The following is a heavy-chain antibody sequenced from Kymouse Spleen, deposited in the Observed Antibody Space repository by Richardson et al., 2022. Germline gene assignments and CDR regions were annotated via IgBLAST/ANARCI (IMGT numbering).Heavy chain of an antibody. V-gene: IGHV3-30*18. CDR2: ISYDGSNK. J-gene: IGHJ4*02. CDR1: GFTFSSYG. Sequence: QVQLVESGGGVVQPGRSLRLSCAASGFTFSSYGMHWVRQAPGKGLEWVAVISYDGSNKYYADSVKGRFTISRDNSKNTLYLQMNSLRAEDTAVYYCAKDQTGDTTTGAREPWSPSPQ. CDR3: AKDQTGDTTT. D-gene: IGHD7-27*02.